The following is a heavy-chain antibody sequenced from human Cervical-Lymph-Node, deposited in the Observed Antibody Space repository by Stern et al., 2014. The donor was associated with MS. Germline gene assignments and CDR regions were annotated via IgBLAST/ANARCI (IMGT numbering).Heavy chain of an antibody. CDR2: IIPVFDAL. CDR3: ARVPPDDGYYFYGLDV. CDR1: GGTFNTYI. Sequence: QVQLVQSGAEVKKPGSSVKVSCKASGGTFNTYIINWVRQAPGQGLEWMGGIIPVFDALNYAQKFQGRVTFSADESTSTAYMELSSLRSDDTAVYYCARVPPDDGYYFYGLDVWGQGTTVTVSS. J-gene: IGHJ6*02. V-gene: IGHV1-69*01. D-gene: IGHD1-1*01.